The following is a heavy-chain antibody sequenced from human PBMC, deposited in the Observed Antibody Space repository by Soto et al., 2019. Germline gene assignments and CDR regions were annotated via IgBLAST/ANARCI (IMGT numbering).Heavy chain of an antibody. Sequence: SETLSLTCTVSDVSISGYYWTWIRQPPGKGLEWIGHSQYTGVTNYNPSLNSRVTISVDTSRNQFSLTLTSVTAADTAVYYCARGGGWLPDYWGQGTLATVSS. CDR2: SQYTGVT. V-gene: IGHV4-59*01. D-gene: IGHD2-15*01. J-gene: IGHJ4*02. CDR3: ARGGGWLPDY. CDR1: DVSISGYY.